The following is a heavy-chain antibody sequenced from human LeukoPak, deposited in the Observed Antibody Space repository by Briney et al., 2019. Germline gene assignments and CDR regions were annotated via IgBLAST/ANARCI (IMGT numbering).Heavy chain of an antibody. J-gene: IGHJ3*02. CDR2: INHSGST. Sequence: SETLSLTCAVYGGSFSGYYWSWIRQPPGKGLEWIGEINHSGSTNYNPSLKSRVTISVDTSKNQFSLKLSSVTAADTAVYYCARDHRIAAAGFDAFDIWGQGTMVTVSS. D-gene: IGHD6-13*01. CDR1: GGSFSGYY. CDR3: ARDHRIAAAGFDAFDI. V-gene: IGHV4-34*01.